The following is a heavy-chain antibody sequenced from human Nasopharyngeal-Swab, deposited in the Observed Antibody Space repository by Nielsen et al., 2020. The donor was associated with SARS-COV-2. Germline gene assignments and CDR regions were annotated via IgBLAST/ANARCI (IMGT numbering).Heavy chain of an antibody. V-gene: IGHV3-7*03. Sequence: GGSLRLSCAVSGFTFSSYWMSWVRQAPGKGLEWVANIKQDGSEKYYVDSVKGRFTISRDNAKNSLYLQMHSLRAEDTAVYYCARDLTATVTTNYYYGMDVWGQGTTVTVSS. CDR3: ARDLTATVTTNYYYGMDV. D-gene: IGHD4-17*01. CDR1: GFTFSSYW. J-gene: IGHJ6*02. CDR2: IKQDGSEK.